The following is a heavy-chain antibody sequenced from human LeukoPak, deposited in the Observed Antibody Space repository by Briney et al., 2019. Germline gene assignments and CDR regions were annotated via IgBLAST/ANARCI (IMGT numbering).Heavy chain of an antibody. D-gene: IGHD3-9*01. Sequence: PGGSLRLSCAASGFTFNSYSMNWVRQAPGKGLEWVSSISSSSSYIYYADSVKGRFTISRDNAKNSLYLQMNSLRAEDTAVYYCARAGSVGRYFDWATHWGQGTLVTVSS. CDR3: ARAGSVGRYFDWATH. CDR1: GFTFNSYS. J-gene: IGHJ4*02. CDR2: ISSSSSYI. V-gene: IGHV3-21*01.